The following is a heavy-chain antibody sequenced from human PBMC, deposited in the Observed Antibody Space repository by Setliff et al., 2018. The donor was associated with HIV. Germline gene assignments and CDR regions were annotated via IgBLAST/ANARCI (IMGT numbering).Heavy chain of an antibody. D-gene: IGHD2-15*01. CDR3: ARGGWSGGGPLHYSYYYLDV. Sequence: GASVKVSCKASGYTFTSYYMHWVRQAPRHGLEWMGIINPSGGDTEYAQKFQDRVTMTTDTSTSTAYMGLSSLTSEDTAVYYCARGGWSGGGPLHYSYYYLDVWGQGTAVTVSS. V-gene: IGHV1-46*01. J-gene: IGHJ6*02. CDR1: GYTFTSYY. CDR2: INPSGGDT.